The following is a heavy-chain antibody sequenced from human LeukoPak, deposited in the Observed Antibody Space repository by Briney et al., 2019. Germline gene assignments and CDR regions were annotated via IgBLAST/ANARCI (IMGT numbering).Heavy chain of an antibody. CDR3: ARLRLGEFDAFDI. CDR2: ISAYNGNT. J-gene: IGHJ3*02. CDR1: GYTFTSNA. Sequence: ASVKVSCKASGYTFTSNAISWVRQAPGQGLEWMGWISAYNGNTNYAQKLQGRVTMTTDTSTSTAYMELRSLRSDDTAVYYCARLRLGEFDAFDIWGQGTMVTVSS. V-gene: IGHV1-18*01. D-gene: IGHD3-16*01.